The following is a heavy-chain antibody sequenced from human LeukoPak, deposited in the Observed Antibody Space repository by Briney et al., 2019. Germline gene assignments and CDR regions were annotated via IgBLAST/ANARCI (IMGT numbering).Heavy chain of an antibody. CDR3: AREGSTMIVVVYDAFDI. CDR1: GFTFSSYE. D-gene: IGHD3-22*01. Sequence: GGSLRLSCAASGFTFSSYEMNWVRQAPGRGLEWVSYISSSGRTIYYADSVKGRFTISRGNAKNSLYLQMNSLRAEDTAVYYCAREGSTMIVVVYDAFDIWGQGTMVTVSS. J-gene: IGHJ3*02. V-gene: IGHV3-48*03. CDR2: ISSSGRTI.